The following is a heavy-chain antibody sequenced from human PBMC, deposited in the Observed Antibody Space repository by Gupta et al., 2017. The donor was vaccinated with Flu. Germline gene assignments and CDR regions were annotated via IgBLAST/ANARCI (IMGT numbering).Heavy chain of an antibody. J-gene: IGHJ4*02. CDR1: GYTFTDHS. CDR3: ARRAVSGFYYTGVDY. Sequence: QVQLVQSGAEVKKPGASVKVSCKASGYTFTDHSLHWVRQAPGQGLQYMGAINPNNGDSNYAQRFRGRVAMTRDTSINTVYMELSGLISDDTAIYYCARRAVSGFYYTGVDYWGQGTLVTVSS. D-gene: IGHD3-22*01. V-gene: IGHV1-2*02. CDR2: INPNNGDS.